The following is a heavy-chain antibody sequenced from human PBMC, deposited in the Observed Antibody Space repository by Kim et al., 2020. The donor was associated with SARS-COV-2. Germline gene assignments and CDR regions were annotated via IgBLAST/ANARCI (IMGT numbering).Heavy chain of an antibody. V-gene: IGHV3-30*04. D-gene: IGHD3-9*01. CDR1: GFTFSSYA. CDR2: ISYDGSNK. CDR3: ARSLVLINDYDILTGYFDY. J-gene: IGHJ4*02. Sequence: GGSLRLSCAASGFTFSSYAMHWVRQAPGKGLEWVAVISYDGSNKYYADSVKGRFTISRDNSKNTLYLQMNSLRAEDTAVYYCARSLVLINDYDILTGYFDYWGQGTLVTVSS.